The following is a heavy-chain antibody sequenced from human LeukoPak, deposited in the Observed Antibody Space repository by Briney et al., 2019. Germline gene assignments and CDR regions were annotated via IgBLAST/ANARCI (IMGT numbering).Heavy chain of an antibody. J-gene: IGHJ4*02. D-gene: IGHD3-16*01. Sequence: PGGSLRLSCVVSGFTFSRFAMHWVRQAPGNGLEWWEVVSXXXXXXXXADSVKGRXXFSXXNSKNTLYLQLNSPRGEDTAVYYCTQRGGLGSWGQGTLVTVSS. CDR2: VSXXXXXX. V-gene: IGHV3-30*04. CDR3: TQRGGLGS. CDR1: GFTFSRFA.